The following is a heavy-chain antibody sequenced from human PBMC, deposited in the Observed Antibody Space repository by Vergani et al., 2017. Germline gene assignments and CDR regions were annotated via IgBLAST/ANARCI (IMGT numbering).Heavy chain of an antibody. CDR3: ARQKDYYMDV. CDR2: IYYSGTP. Sequence: QVQLQESGPGLVKASQTLSLTCSVSGASVGRVGFYCSWVRQRPGMGLDWIGYIYYSGTPYYNPSLESRLTISLDTSETHLSRKLTSVTAADTAVYYCARQKDYYMDVWGKGATVTVS. CDR1: GASVGRVGFY. V-gene: IGHV4-31*03. J-gene: IGHJ6*03.